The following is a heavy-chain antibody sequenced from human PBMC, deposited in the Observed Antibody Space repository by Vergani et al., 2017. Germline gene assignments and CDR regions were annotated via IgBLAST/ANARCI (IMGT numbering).Heavy chain of an antibody. CDR3: AKYSAERQGYNYEYCLDY. CDR2: IREDESRK. D-gene: IGHD5-24*01. CDR1: GSPFTTYG. J-gene: IGHJ4*02. Sequence: QEQLVESGGGVVQPGGSLRLSRTAASGSPFTTYGVHWVRQAPGKGLVWVAFIREDESRKYYAYSVNGRFTISRDSFKNSLYLQMDSLRPEDTALYYCAKYSAERQGYNYEYCLDYWGKGTLVTVSS. V-gene: IGHV3-30*02.